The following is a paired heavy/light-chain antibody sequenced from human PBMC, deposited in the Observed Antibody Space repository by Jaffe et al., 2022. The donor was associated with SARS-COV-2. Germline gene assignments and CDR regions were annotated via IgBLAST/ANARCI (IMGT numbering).Light chain of an antibody. J-gene: IGKJ1*01. CDR3: LQYTTYPRT. CDR2: AAS. V-gene: IGKV1-17*01. Sequence: DIQMTQSPSSLSASVGDRVTITCRASQGIRIDLGWYQQKPGKAPKRLIYAASSLQSGVPSRFSGSGSGTEFTLTISSLQPEDFATYYCLQYTTYPRTFGQGTKVEIK. CDR1: QGIRID.
Heavy chain of an antibody. J-gene: IGHJ4*02. CDR1: GFTFSDHY. V-gene: IGHV3-72*01. CDR3: VTFDYGDYVGQVFDY. Sequence: EVQLVESGGGLVQPGGSLRLSCAASGFTFSDHYMDWVRQAPGKGLEWVGRTRNKANSYTTEYAASVKGRFTISRDDSKNSLYLQMNSLKAEDTALYYCVTFDYGDYVGQVFDYWGQGTLVTVSS. CDR2: TRNKANSYTT. D-gene: IGHD4-17*01.